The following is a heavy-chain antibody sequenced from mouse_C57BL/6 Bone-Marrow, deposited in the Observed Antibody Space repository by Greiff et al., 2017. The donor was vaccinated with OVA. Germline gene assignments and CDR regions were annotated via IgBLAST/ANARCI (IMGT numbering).Heavy chain of an antibody. CDR3: ARRLLRYWYVEG. Sequence: EVQLQQSGAELVKPGASVKLSCTASGFNINDYYMHWVKQRTEQGLEWIGRIDPEDGDTKYAPKFQGKATITADTSSNTAYLQLSSLTSEDTAVYYCARRLLRYWYVEGWGTGTTVTVSS. CDR2: IDPEDGDT. CDR1: GFNINDYY. V-gene: IGHV14-2*01. D-gene: IGHD1-1*01. J-gene: IGHJ1*03.